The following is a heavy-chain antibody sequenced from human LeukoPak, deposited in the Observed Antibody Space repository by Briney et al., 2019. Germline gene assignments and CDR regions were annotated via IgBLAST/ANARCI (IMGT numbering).Heavy chain of an antibody. CDR1: GFTFSSYA. Sequence: GGSLRLSCAASGFTFSSYAMTWVRQAPGKGLEWVSAISGSGGSTYYADSVKGRFTISRDNSKNTLYLQMNSLRAEDTAVYYCAKGQNRYCYDSSGYAEYFQHWGQGTLVTVSS. CDR3: AKGQNRYCYDSSGYAEYFQH. V-gene: IGHV3-23*01. CDR2: ISGSGGST. D-gene: IGHD3-22*01. J-gene: IGHJ1*01.